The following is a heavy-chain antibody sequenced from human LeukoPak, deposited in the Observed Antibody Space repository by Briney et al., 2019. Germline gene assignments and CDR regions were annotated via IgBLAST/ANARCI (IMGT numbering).Heavy chain of an antibody. V-gene: IGHV3-21*01. J-gene: IGHJ4*02. CDR1: GFTFSSYS. CDR3: ARGDTRYSSGWEAPFDY. D-gene: IGHD6-19*01. Sequence: GGSLRLSCAASGFTFSSYSMNWVRRAPGKGLEWVSSISSSSSYICYADSVKGRFTISRDNAKNSLYLQMNSLRAEDTAVYYCARGDTRYSSGWEAPFDYWGQGTLVTVSS. CDR2: ISSSSSYI.